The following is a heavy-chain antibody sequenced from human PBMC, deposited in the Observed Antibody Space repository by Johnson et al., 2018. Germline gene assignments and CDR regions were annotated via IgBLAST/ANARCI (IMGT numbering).Heavy chain of an antibody. CDR1: GGSISSYY. CDR3: ARGRGSPRGPARWWDHI. CDR2: IYYSGST. V-gene: IGHV4-59*01. D-gene: IGHD2-8*02. J-gene: IGHJ3*02. Sequence: QVQLQESGPGLVKPSETLSLTCTVSGGSISSYYWSWIRQPPGKGLEWIGYIYYSGSTNYNPSLKSRVTISVDTSKNQFSLKLSPVTAADTAVYYCARGRGSPRGPARWWDHIWGQGTMVTVSS.